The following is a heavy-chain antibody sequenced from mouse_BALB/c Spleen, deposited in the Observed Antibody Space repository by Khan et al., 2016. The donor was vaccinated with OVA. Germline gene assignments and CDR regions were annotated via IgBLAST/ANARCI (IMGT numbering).Heavy chain of an antibody. CDR1: GYTFTSYD. CDR2: IFPGDDST. D-gene: IGHD1-1*02. J-gene: IGHJ1*01. Sequence: QVQLKQSGAELVKPGASVKLSCKASGYTFTSYDINWVRQRPEQGLEWIGWIFPGDDSTKYNEKFKGKATLTTDKSSSTAYMQLSRLTSEDSAVDFCARHYYGGNLYWYFDVWGAGTTVTVSS. V-gene: IGHV1-85*01. CDR3: ARHYYGGNLYWYFDV.